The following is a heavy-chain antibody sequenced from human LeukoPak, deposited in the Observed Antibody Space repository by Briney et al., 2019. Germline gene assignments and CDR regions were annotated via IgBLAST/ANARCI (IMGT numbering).Heavy chain of an antibody. Sequence: SVKVSCKASGFTFTSSAMQRVRQARGQRLEWIGWIVVGSGNTNYAQKFQERVTITRDMSTSTAYMELSSLRSEDTAVYYCAASSMVRGVTHFDYWGQGTLVTVSS. CDR1: GFTFTSSA. D-gene: IGHD3-10*01. V-gene: IGHV1-58*02. CDR3: AASSMVRGVTHFDY. CDR2: IVVGSGNT. J-gene: IGHJ4*02.